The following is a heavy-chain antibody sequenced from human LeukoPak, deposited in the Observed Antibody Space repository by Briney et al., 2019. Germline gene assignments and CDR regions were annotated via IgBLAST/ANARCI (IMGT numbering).Heavy chain of an antibody. D-gene: IGHD2-2*01. Sequence: SVKVPCKASGGTFSSYAISWVRQAPGQGLEWMGGIIPIFGTANYAQKFQGRVTITADKSTSTAYMELSSLRSEDTAVYYCAREVEDIVVVPAAIRFDPWGQGTLVTVSS. V-gene: IGHV1-69*06. CDR1: GGTFSSYA. J-gene: IGHJ5*02. CDR3: AREVEDIVVVPAAIRFDP. CDR2: IIPIFGTA.